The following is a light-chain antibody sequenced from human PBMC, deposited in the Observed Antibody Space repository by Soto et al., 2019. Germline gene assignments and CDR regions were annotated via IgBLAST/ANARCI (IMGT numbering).Light chain of an antibody. V-gene: IGKV1-27*01. CDR3: QKYNSAPLT. Sequence: DNQMTQSPSSLSASVGDRVTITCRASQGISNYLAWYQQKPGKVPKLLIYAASTLRSGVPSRFSGSGSGTDFTLTISSLQPEDVATYFCQKYNSAPLTFGGGTKVEIK. CDR1: QGISNY. CDR2: AAS. J-gene: IGKJ4*01.